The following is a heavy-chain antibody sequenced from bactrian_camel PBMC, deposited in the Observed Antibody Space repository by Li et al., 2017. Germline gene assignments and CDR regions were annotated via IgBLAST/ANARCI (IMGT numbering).Heavy chain of an antibody. CDR1: GFTFSVYA. CDR2: INGDGTT. J-gene: IGHJ4*01. V-gene: IGHV3S9*01. Sequence: HVQLVESGGGLVQPGGSLQLSCAASGFTFSVYAMGWVRQAPGKGLEWVSSINGDGTTYYANSVKGRFTTSRDNAKNTLYLQLNSLNPEDTAMYYCAKGSVRGQGTQVTVS.